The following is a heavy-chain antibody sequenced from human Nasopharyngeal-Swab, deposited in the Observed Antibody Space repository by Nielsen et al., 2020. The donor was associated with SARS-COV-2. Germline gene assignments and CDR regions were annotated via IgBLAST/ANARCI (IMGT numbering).Heavy chain of an antibody. Sequence: GESLKISCAASGFTFSSYAMHWVRQAPGKGLEWVAVISYGGSNKYYADSVKGRFTISRDKSKNTLYLQMNSLRAEDTAVYYCARPKGGSYLDAFDIWGQGTMVTVSS. CDR2: ISYGGSNK. CDR3: ARPKGGSYLDAFDI. D-gene: IGHD1-26*01. CDR1: GFTFSSYA. V-gene: IGHV3-30-3*01. J-gene: IGHJ3*02.